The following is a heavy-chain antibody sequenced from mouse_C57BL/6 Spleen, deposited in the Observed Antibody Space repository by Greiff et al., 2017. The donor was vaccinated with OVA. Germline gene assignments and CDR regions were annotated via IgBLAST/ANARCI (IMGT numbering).Heavy chain of an antibody. CDR2: ISSGGDYI. CDR1: GFTFSSYA. V-gene: IGHV5-9-1*02. CDR3: TRDERLYDYAMDY. Sequence: EVKLMESGEGLVKPGGSLKLSCAASGFTFSSYAMSWVRQTPEKRLEWVAYISSGGDYIYYADIVKGRFTISRDNARNTLYLQMSSLKSEDTAMYYCTRDERLYDYAMDYWGQGTSVTVSS. D-gene: IGHD2-3*01. J-gene: IGHJ4*01.